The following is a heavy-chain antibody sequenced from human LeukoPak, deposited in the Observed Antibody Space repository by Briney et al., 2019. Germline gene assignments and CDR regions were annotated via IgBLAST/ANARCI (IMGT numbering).Heavy chain of an antibody. CDR1: GFTFDHYA. J-gene: IGHJ6*03. Sequence: PGRSLRLSCAASGFTFDHYAMHWVRQAPGKGLEWVSGISWNSASIGYADSVRGRFTISRDNAKNSLYLQMNSLRAEDTALYYCARASRYCSSTSCPYYYYYYMDVWGKGTTVTVSS. CDR3: ARASRYCSSTSCPYYYYYYMDV. D-gene: IGHD2-2*01. CDR2: ISWNSASI. V-gene: IGHV3-9*01.